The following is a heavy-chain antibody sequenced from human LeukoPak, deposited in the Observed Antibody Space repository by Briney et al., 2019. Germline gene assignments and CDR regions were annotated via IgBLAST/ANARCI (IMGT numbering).Heavy chain of an antibody. CDR1: GFTVSSNY. Sequence: GGSLRLSCAASGFTVSSNYMSWVRQAPGKGLEWVSVIYSGGSTYYADSVKGRFTISRDNSKNTLYLQMNSLRAEDTAVYYCARDPTAGTEGYFDYWGQGTLVTVSS. CDR2: IYSGGST. CDR3: ARDPTAGTEGYFDY. J-gene: IGHJ4*02. V-gene: IGHV3-66*01. D-gene: IGHD6-19*01.